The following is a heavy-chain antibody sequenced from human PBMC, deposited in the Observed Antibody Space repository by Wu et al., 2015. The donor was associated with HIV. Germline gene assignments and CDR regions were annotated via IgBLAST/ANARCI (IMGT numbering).Heavy chain of an antibody. J-gene: IGHJ3*02. D-gene: IGHD6-6*01. CDR1: GYTFTNSD. CDR2: MNPKSGNT. Sequence: QVQLVQSGAEVKKPGASVKVSCKASGYTFTNSDINWVRQATGQGLEWMGWMNPKSGNTGYAQNFQGRVTITRNTSITTAYMELSSLRSEDTAVYFCARGVSSSLGDDAFDIWGQGTMVTVSS. CDR3: ARGVSSSLGDDAFDI. V-gene: IGHV1-8*03.